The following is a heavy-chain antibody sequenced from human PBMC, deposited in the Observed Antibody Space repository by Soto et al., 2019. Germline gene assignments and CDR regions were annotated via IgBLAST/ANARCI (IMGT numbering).Heavy chain of an antibody. Sequence: SETLSLTCSVSGASVNSYYWSWIRQPPGQGLEWIAYIYSVTTSYNPSLKSRVTISIDTSKNQFSLQLRSVTAADTAVYYCARHNTGDNYPPDYWGRGTLVTVSS. J-gene: IGHJ4*02. CDR1: GASVNSYY. CDR2: IYSVTT. V-gene: IGHV4-59*08. CDR3: ARHNTGDNYPPDY. D-gene: IGHD5-12*01.